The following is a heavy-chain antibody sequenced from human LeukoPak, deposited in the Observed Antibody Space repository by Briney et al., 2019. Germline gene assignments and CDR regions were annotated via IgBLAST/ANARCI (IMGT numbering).Heavy chain of an antibody. J-gene: IGHJ3*02. V-gene: IGHV3-74*01. D-gene: IGHD3-10*01. CDR2: INSDGSDT. CDR1: GFTFSKYW. Sequence: PGGSLRLSCTASGFTFSKYWMHWVRQAPGKGLVWVSRINSDGSDTTYADSVKGRFTISRDNAKNTLYLQMNSLKTEDTAVYYCTRVRLPYLGRLIWGQGTMVTVSS. CDR3: TRVRLPYLGRLI.